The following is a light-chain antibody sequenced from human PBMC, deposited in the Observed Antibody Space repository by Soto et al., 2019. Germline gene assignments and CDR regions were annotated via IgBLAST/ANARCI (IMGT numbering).Light chain of an antibody. CDR2: GAS. CDR1: QSGNNNY. J-gene: IGKJ5*01. V-gene: IGKV3-20*01. CDR3: QQYGSSFT. Sequence: EIVLTQSPGTLSLSPGERATLSCRASQSGNNNYLAWYRQKPGQGTRLLIYGASTRLTGIPDRFSGSGSGTDFTLTITRLEPEDFAVYYCQQYGSSFTFGQGTRLDIK.